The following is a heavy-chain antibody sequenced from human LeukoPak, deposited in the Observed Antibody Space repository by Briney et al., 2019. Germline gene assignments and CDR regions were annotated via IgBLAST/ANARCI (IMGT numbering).Heavy chain of an antibody. CDR3: ARQMFLGGMDV. CDR2: IYDSGS. J-gene: IGHJ6*02. V-gene: IGHV4-59*08. D-gene: IGHD2/OR15-2a*01. CDR1: GGSISSYY. Sequence: NPSETLSLTCIVSGGSISSYYWSWIRQPPGKGLEWIGYIYDSGSSYNPSLKSRVTISVDTSKNQFPLKVSSVTAADTAVYYCARQMFLGGMDVWGQGTTVTVSS.